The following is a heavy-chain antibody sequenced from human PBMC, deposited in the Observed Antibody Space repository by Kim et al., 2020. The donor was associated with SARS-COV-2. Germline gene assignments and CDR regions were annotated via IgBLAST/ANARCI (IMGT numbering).Heavy chain of an antibody. CDR1: GFTFSDYY. CDR2: ISSSGSTI. V-gene: IGHV3-11*01. J-gene: IGHJ5*02. D-gene: IGHD3-10*01. Sequence: GGSLRLSCAASGFTFSDYYMSWIRQAPRKGLEWVSYISSSGSTIYYADSVKGRFTISRDNAKNSLYLQMNSLRAEDTAVYYCARVVMVQGVIGWFDPWGQGTLVTVSS. CDR3: ARVVMVQGVIGWFDP.